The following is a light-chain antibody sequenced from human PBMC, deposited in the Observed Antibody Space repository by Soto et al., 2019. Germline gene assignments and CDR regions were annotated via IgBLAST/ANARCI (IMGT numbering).Light chain of an antibody. V-gene: IGKV1-39*01. J-gene: IGKJ1*01. CDR2: AAS. Sequence: DIQMTQSPSSLSASVGDRVTTTCRASQSISSYLNWYQQKPGKAPKLLIYAASSLQSGVPSRFSGSGSGTDFTLTISSLQPEDFATYYCQQSYSTPGWTFGQGTKVEIK. CDR3: QQSYSTPGWT. CDR1: QSISSY.